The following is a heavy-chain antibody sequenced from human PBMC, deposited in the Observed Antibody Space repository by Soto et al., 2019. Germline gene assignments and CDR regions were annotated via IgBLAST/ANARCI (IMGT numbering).Heavy chain of an antibody. Sequence: GASVKVSCKASGYTFTSYGISWVRQAPGQGLEWMGWISAYNGNTNYAQKLQGRVTMTTDTSTSTAYMELRGLRSDDTAVYYCARQGTIYYYDSSGYYNDYWGQGTLVTVSS. V-gene: IGHV1-18*04. CDR2: ISAYNGNT. CDR1: GYTFTSYG. J-gene: IGHJ4*02. CDR3: ARQGTIYYYDSSGYYNDY. D-gene: IGHD3-22*01.